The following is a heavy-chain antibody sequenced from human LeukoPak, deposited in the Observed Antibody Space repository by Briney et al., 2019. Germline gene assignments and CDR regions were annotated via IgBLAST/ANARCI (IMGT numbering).Heavy chain of an antibody. J-gene: IGHJ4*02. Sequence: GGSLRLSCAASGFTFSSYAMSWVRQAPGKGLEWVSAISDSAYYADSVKGRFTISRDNSKNTLYLQMNSLRAEDTAVYYCAKDGVNYGFFDYWGQGTLATVSS. CDR1: GFTFSSYA. V-gene: IGHV3-23*01. CDR2: ISDSA. CDR3: AKDGVNYGFFDY. D-gene: IGHD3-10*01.